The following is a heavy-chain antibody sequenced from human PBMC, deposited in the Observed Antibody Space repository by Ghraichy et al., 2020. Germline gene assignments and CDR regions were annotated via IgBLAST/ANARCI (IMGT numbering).Heavy chain of an antibody. CDR1: GFTFSSYA. J-gene: IGHJ4*02. D-gene: IGHD3-3*01. CDR3: ATSSFHTYFDFWSAFDF. CDR2: ISDSGGST. Sequence: GGSLRLSCAASGFTFSSYAMSWVRQAPGKGLEWVSAISDSGGSTYYADSVKGRFTISRDNSKNTLYLQMNSLRAEDTAVYYCATSSFHTYFDFWSAFDFWGQGTLVTVSS. V-gene: IGHV3-23*01.